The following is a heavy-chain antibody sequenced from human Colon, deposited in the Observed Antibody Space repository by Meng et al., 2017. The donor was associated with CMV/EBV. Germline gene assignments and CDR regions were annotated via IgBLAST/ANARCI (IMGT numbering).Heavy chain of an antibody. CDR1: GYTFTSYY. J-gene: IGHJ4*02. D-gene: IGHD2-21*02. CDR3: ARASCGGDCYSRGFDY. CDR2: IDPSDVTT. Sequence: VQVVQSGAEVKKPGASVKFSCKASGYTFTSYYIHCVRQAPGQGLEWMGMIDPSDVTTTYAQKFQGRVTMTTDTSTNTVYMELSSLRSEDTAVYFCARASCGGDCYSRGFDYWGQGTLVTVSS. V-gene: IGHV1-46*01.